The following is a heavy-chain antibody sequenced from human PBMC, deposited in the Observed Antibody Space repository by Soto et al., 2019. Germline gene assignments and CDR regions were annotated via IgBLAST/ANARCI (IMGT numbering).Heavy chain of an antibody. CDR3: AKGDNLGPKTGYAFDP. CDR2: TYFRSKWYN. CDR1: GDSVSSNTAS. J-gene: IGHJ5*02. V-gene: IGHV6-1*01. D-gene: IGHD5-12*01. Sequence: SQTLTLTCAISGDSVSSNTASWNWIRQSPSRGLEWLGRTYFRSKWYNDYAVSVKSRIIINPDTSNSQFSLQLNSVTPEDTAVYFCAKGDNLGPKTGYAFDPWGQGIMVTVSS.